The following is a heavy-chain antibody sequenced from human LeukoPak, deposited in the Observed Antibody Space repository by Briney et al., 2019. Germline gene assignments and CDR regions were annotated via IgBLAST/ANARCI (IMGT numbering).Heavy chain of an antibody. Sequence: GASVKVSCKVSGYTLTELSMHWVRQAPGKGLEWMGGFDPEDGETIYAQKFQGRVTMTEDTSTDTAYMELSSLRSEDTAVYYCATETIGTGTDIVAVPAATRWSDPWGQGTLVTVSS. CDR3: ATETIGTGTDIVAVPAATRWSDP. CDR1: GYTLTELS. CDR2: FDPEDGET. D-gene: IGHD2-2*01. V-gene: IGHV1-24*01. J-gene: IGHJ5*02.